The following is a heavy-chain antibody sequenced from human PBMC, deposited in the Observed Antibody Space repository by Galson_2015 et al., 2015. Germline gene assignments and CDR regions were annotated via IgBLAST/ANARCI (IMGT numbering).Heavy chain of an antibody. J-gene: IGHJ3*02. V-gene: IGHV4-59*01. CDR1: GGSTSSYF. Sequence: SETLSLTCTVSGGSTSSYFWSRIRQPPGKGLEWIGYIYYSGGTNYNPSLKSRVTISVETSKNQFSLKLTSVTAADTAVYYCARSAFPRAFRAPRDAFNIRGQGTMVSVSS. CDR3: ARSAFPRAFRAPRDAFNI. CDR2: IYYSGGT.